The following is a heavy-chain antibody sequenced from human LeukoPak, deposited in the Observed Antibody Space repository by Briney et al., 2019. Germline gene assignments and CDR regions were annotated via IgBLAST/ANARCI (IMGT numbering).Heavy chain of an antibody. CDR3: ARVLREWLLFGWFDP. Sequence: PGGSLRLSCAASGFTFSNYAMHWVRQAPGKGLEWVSSISSGGGTIYYADSVKGRFTISRDNAKNSLYLQINSLRVEDTAVYFCARVLREWLLFGWFDPWGQGTLVTVSS. CDR1: GFTFSNYA. D-gene: IGHD3-3*01. V-gene: IGHV3-48*03. J-gene: IGHJ5*02. CDR2: ISSGGGTI.